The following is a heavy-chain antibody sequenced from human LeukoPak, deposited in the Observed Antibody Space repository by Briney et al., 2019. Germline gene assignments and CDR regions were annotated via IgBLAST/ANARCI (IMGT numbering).Heavy chain of an antibody. CDR1: GFTFSSYG. D-gene: IGHD2-21*01. V-gene: IGHV3-15*01. CDR2: IRSKSDGGTT. J-gene: IGHJ4*02. Sequence: PGGSLRLSCAASGFTFSSYGMRWVRQAPGKGLEWVGRIRSKSDGGTTDYAAPVKGRFTISRDDSKNTLYLQMNSLKTEDTAVYYCAEVHRTNYWGQGTLVTVSS. CDR3: AEVHRTNY.